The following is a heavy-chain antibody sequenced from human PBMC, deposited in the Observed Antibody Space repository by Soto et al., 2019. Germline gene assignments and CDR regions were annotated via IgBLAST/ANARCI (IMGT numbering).Heavy chain of an antibody. CDR3: ARAPGKWLRPGPFDY. J-gene: IGHJ4*02. V-gene: IGHV1-18*01. CDR1: GYTFTSYG. Sequence: ASVKVSCKASGYTFTSYGISWVRQAPGQGLEWMGWSSAYNGNTNYAQKLQGRVTMTTDTSTSTAYMELRSLISDDTAVYYCARAPGKWLRPGPFDYWGQGTLVTVS. CDR2: SSAYNGNT. D-gene: IGHD5-12*01.